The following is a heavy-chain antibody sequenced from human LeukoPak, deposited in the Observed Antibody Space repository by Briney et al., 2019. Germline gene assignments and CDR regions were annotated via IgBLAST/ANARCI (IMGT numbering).Heavy chain of an antibody. J-gene: IGHJ5*02. V-gene: IGHV3-9*01. D-gene: IGHD6-13*01. CDR3: AEVGSSSWYDWFDP. Sequence: GGSLRLSCAASGFTFDDYAMNWVRQAPGKGLEWVSGISWNSGSIGYAHSVKGRFTISRDNAKNSLYLQMNSLRAEDTALYYCAEVGSSSWYDWFDPWGQGTLVTVSS. CDR2: ISWNSGSI. CDR1: GFTFDDYA.